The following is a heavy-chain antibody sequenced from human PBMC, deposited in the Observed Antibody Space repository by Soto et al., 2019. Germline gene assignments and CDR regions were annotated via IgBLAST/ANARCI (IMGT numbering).Heavy chain of an antibody. V-gene: IGHV1-8*01. CDR2: MNPNTGNS. Sequence: GDSVKVYFKTCGYPFTSYDIYLVRQATGQGLEWTGWMNPNTGNSAYAQKFQGRVTVTSDTSINTVHMELSSLRSEDTAVYYCARRAETNGWNGFGDDKHYFDFWGQGTMVTVSS. D-gene: IGHD1-1*01. CDR3: ARRAETNGWNGFGDDKHYFDF. J-gene: IGHJ4*02. CDR1: GYPFTSYD.